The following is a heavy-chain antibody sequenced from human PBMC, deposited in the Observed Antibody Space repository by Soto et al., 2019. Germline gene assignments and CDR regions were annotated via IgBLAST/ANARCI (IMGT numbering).Heavy chain of an antibody. Sequence: QVQLVESGGGVVQPGRSLRLSCAASGFTFSSYGMHWVRQAPGKGLEWVAVISYDGSNKYYADSVKGRFTISRDNSKNTLYLQMNSLRAEDTAVYYCARDPVLRYFDWLPRWYYYGMDVWGQGTTVTVSS. D-gene: IGHD3-9*01. V-gene: IGHV3-30*03. J-gene: IGHJ6*02. CDR2: ISYDGSNK. CDR1: GFTFSSYG. CDR3: ARDPVLRYFDWLPRWYYYGMDV.